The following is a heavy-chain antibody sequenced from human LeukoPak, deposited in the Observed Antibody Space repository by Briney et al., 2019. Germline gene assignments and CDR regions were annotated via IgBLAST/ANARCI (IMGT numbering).Heavy chain of an antibody. D-gene: IGHD5-18*01. V-gene: IGHV4-34*01. J-gene: IGHJ4*02. CDR1: GGSFSGYY. Sequence: SETLSLTCAVYGGSFSGYYWSWIRQPPGKGLEWIGEINHSGSTNYNPSLKSRVTISVDTSKNQFPLKLSSVTAADTAVYYCAGGYSYGHDYWGQGTLVTVSS. CDR2: INHSGST. CDR3: AGGYSYGHDY.